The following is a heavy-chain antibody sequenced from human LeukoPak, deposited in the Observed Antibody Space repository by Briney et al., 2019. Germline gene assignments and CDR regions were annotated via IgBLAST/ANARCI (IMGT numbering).Heavy chain of an antibody. D-gene: IGHD2-8*02. J-gene: IGHJ3*02. CDR1: GFTFSSYW. CDR3: ARVGGVSDAFDI. Sequence: GGPLRLSCAASGFTFSSYWMHWVRHAPGKGLVWVSRINTDGSSTSYADSVKGRFTISRDNAKNTLYLQMNSLRAEDTAVYYCARVGGVSDAFDIWGQGTMVTVSS. CDR2: INTDGSST. V-gene: IGHV3-74*01.